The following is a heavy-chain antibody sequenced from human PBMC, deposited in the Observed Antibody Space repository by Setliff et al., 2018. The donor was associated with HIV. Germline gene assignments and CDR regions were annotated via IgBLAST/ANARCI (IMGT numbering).Heavy chain of an antibody. V-gene: IGHV3-15*01. CDR2: IKRKSDGGTI. CDR3: ARPTNIDTLYYGSQTFYMYYYGMDV. CDR1: GFTFSHVW. D-gene: IGHD1-26*01. J-gene: IGHJ6*02. Sequence: PGGSLRLSCAASGFTFSHVWMTWVRQAPGKGLEWVGRIKRKSDGGTIDYAAPVKGRFTISRDDSKNTLYLQMNSLRADDTAVYFCARPTNIDTLYYGSQTFYMYYYGMDVWGQGTTVTVSS.